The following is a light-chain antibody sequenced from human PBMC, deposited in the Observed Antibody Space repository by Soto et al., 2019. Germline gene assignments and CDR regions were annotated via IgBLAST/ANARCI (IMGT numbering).Light chain of an antibody. CDR3: QQHNRRPHIT. CDR2: GAS. CDR1: ENVRTK. Sequence: EIVTTQSPSVLSVSRGEGAALCCGASENVRTKVGWYQQKAGQAPRLLIYGASTRATGIPDRFSGSGSGTQFTLTISRLQSEDSAVYFCQQHNRRPHITFGQGTRLE. J-gene: IGKJ5*01. V-gene: IGKV3-15*01.